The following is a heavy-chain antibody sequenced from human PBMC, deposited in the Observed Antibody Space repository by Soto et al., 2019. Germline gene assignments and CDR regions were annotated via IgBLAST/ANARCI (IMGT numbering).Heavy chain of an antibody. J-gene: IGHJ4*02. CDR3: ARDRSFFDCLSTFDY. CDR1: GYTFTSYA. D-gene: IGHD3-9*01. CDR2: INAGNGNT. V-gene: IGHV1-3*01. Sequence: ASVKVSCKASGYTFTSYAMHWVRQAPGQRLEWMGWINAGNGNTKYSQKFQGRVTITRDTSASTAYMELSNLRSEDTAVYYCARDRSFFDCLSTFDYWGQGTLVTVSS.